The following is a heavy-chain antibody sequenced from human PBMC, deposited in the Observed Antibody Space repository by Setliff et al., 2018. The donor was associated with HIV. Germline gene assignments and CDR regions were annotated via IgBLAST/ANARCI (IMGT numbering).Heavy chain of an antibody. CDR3: ARNQGYSSGWYAGDF. Sequence: ASVKVSCKASGYTFTTYPMHWVRQAPGQGLEWMGVINTSGGSAGYAEKFRGRVTMTRDTSTNTVYMDLRNLRSEDTAVSYCARNQGYSSGWYAGDFWGHGTLVTVSS. D-gene: IGHD6-19*01. V-gene: IGHV1-46*01. CDR2: INTSGGSA. J-gene: IGHJ4*01. CDR1: GYTFTTYP.